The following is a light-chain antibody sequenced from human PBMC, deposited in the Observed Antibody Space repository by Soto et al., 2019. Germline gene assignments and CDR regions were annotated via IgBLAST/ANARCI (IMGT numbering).Light chain of an antibody. J-gene: IGKJ1*01. CDR3: QQYDGPPWT. CDR1: QTISSIY. CDR2: GAS. V-gene: IGKV3-20*01. Sequence: EIVLTQSPGTLSLSPGERATLSCRASQTISSIYLAWYQQKPGQAPRLLIYGASSRATGIPDRFSGGGSGTDFTLTISRREPEDFSVYYCQQYDGPPWTFGQGTKVEIK.